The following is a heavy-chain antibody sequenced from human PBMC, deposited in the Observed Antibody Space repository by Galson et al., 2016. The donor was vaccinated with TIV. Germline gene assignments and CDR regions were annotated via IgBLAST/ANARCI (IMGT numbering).Heavy chain of an antibody. J-gene: IGHJ5*02. V-gene: IGHV3-30*09. CDR2: ISDDGNSK. D-gene: IGHD3-22*01. Sequence: SLRLSCAASGFTFSPYAMHWVRQAPGKGLEWLAVISDDGNSKYYADSVKGRFAISRDTSKNTLYLQMNNLRVEDTAVYYCAKDGYYYDSNSKNWFDPWGQGTLVTVSS. CDR1: GFTFSPYA. CDR3: AKDGYYYDSNSKNWFDP.